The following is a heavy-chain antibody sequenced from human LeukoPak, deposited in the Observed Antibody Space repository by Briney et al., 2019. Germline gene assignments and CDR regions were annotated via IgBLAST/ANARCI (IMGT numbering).Heavy chain of an antibody. V-gene: IGHV3-21*01. CDR2: ISSSGSYI. CDR3: AREPRQIAAAKINWFDP. Sequence: GGSLRLSCAAAGFTFSSYSMNWVRQAPGKGLEWVSSISSSGSYIYYADSVKGRFTISRDNAKNSLYLQMNSLRAEDTAVYYCAREPRQIAAAKINWFDPWGQGTLVTVSS. CDR1: GFTFSSYS. J-gene: IGHJ5*02. D-gene: IGHD6-13*01.